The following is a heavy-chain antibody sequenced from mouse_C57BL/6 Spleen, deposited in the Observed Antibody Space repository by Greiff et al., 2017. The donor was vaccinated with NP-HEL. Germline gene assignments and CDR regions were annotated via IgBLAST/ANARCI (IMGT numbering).Heavy chain of an antibody. CDR2: INPNNGGT. D-gene: IGHD1-1*01. J-gene: IGHJ3*01. CDR3: ARWGNYYSGAY. V-gene: IGHV1-18*01. Sequence: VQLQQSGPELVKPGASVKIPCKASGYTFTDYNMDWVKQSHGKSLEWIGDINPNNGGTIYNQKFKGKATLTVDKSSSTAYMELRSLTSEDTAVYYCARWGNYYSGAYWGQGTLVTVSA. CDR1: GYTFTDYN.